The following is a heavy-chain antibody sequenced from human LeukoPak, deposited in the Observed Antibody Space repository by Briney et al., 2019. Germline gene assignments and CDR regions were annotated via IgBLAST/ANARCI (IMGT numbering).Heavy chain of an antibody. Sequence: PGGSLRLSCAASGFTFSSYSMNWVRQAPGKGLEWVSYISSSSSTIYYADSVKGRFTISRDNAKNSLYLQMNSLRAEDTAVYYCARGKDKWELRDWGQGTLVTVSS. CDR3: ARGKDKWELRD. CDR2: ISSSSSTI. D-gene: IGHD1-26*01. V-gene: IGHV3-48*01. J-gene: IGHJ4*02. CDR1: GFTFSSYS.